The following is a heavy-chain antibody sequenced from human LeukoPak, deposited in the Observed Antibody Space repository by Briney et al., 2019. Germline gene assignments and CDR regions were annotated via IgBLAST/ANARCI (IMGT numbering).Heavy chain of an antibody. Sequence: WASVKVSCKASGYTFTGYYMHWVRQAPGQGLEWMGWINPNSGGTNYAQKFQGRVTMTRDTSISTAYMELSRLRSEDTAVYYCARDSGWTDYWGQGTLVTVSS. D-gene: IGHD6-19*01. CDR3: ARDSGWTDY. V-gene: IGHV1-2*02. CDR2: INPNSGGT. CDR1: GYTFTGYY. J-gene: IGHJ4*02.